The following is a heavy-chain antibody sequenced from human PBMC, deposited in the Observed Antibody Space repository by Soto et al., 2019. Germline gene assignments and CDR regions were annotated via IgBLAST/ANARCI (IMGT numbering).Heavy chain of an antibody. CDR1: GGSFSGYY. CDR3: ARRNVLGYCSSTSCSPYYYYGMDV. J-gene: IGHJ6*02. D-gene: IGHD2-2*01. Sequence: QVQLQQWGAGLLKPSETLSLTCAVYGGSFSGYYWSWIRQPPGKGLEWIGEINHSGSTNYNPSLKSRVTIAVDASKNQFSLKLSSVTAADPAVYYVARRNVLGYCSSTSCSPYYYYGMDVWGQGTTVTVSS. CDR2: INHSGST. V-gene: IGHV4-34*01.